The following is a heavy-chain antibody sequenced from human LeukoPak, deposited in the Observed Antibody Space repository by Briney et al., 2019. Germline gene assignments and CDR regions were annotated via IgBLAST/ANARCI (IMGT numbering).Heavy chain of an antibody. CDR2: ITSGGDYV. D-gene: IGHD5-24*01. CDR3: ASEISGDNCVEN. CDR1: GFTFSHYP. J-gene: IGHJ4*02. V-gene: IGHV3-21*01. Sequence: GGSLRLSCAASGFTFSHYPMNWVRQAPGKGLEWVSSITSGGDYVFYASSVKGRFTISRDNAKNSLYLQMNSLRTEDTAVYYCASEISGDNCVENWGQGALVTVSS.